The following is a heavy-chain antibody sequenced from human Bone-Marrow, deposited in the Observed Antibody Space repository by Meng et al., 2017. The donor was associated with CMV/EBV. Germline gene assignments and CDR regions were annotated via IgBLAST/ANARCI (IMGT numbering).Heavy chain of an antibody. J-gene: IGHJ6*01. V-gene: IGHV4-39*07. D-gene: IGHD3-10*01. CDR3: ARRSGRYQPNNYYGMDV. Sequence: SETLSLTCTVSDGSISSSSYYWGWIRQPPGKGLEWIGSIYYSGSTYYNPSLKSRVTISVDTSKNQFSLKLSSVTAADTAVYYCARRSGRYQPNNYYGMDVWGQGTTVTGSS. CDR2: IYYSGST. CDR1: DGSISSSSYY.